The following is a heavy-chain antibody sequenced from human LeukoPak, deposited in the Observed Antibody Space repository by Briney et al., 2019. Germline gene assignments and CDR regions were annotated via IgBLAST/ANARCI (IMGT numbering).Heavy chain of an antibody. Sequence: ASVKVSCKASGYTFTSYGISWVRQAPGQGLEWMGWISAYNGNTNYAQKLQGRVTMTTDTSTSTAYMELRSLRSDDTAVYYCARGARITIFGVVIRHNWFGPWGQGTLVTVSS. J-gene: IGHJ5*02. CDR1: GYTFTSYG. CDR3: ARGARITIFGVVIRHNWFGP. D-gene: IGHD3-3*01. V-gene: IGHV1-18*01. CDR2: ISAYNGNT.